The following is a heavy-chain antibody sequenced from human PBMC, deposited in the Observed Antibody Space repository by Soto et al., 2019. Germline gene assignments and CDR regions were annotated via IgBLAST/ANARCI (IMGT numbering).Heavy chain of an antibody. CDR1: GYTFTSYA. Sequence: QVQLVQSGAEEKKPGASVKVSCKASGYTFTSYAMHWVRQAPGQRLEWMGWINAGNGNTKYSHKFQGRVTITRDTSASTAYMELSSLRSEDTAVYYCARAGVGATPDDYWGQGTLVTVSS. V-gene: IGHV1-3*05. CDR2: INAGNGNT. CDR3: ARAGVGATPDDY. D-gene: IGHD1-26*01. J-gene: IGHJ4*02.